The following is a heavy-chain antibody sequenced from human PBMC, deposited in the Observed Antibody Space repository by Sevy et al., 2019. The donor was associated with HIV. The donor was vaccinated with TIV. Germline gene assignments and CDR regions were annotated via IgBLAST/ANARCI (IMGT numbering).Heavy chain of an antibody. CDR1: GFTFSSYW. CDR2: IKQDGSEK. Sequence: GGSLRLSCAASGFTFSSYWMSWVRQAPGKGLEWVANIKQDGSEKYYVDSVKGRFTISRDNAKNSLYLQMNSLGAEDTAGYYCAREKDTAMVCMDVWGQGTTVTVSS. J-gene: IGHJ6*02. D-gene: IGHD5-18*01. V-gene: IGHV3-7*01. CDR3: AREKDTAMVCMDV.